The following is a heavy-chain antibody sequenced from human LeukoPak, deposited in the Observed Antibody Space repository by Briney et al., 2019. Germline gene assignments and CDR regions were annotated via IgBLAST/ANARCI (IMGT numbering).Heavy chain of an antibody. CDR3: ARVDGPGLRGGLDY. D-gene: IGHD3-10*01. J-gene: IGHJ4*02. CDR1: RYTFTGYY. Sequence: GPLKGSSTASRYTFTGYYMPWVRQAPGHGLEWMGWINPNSGGTNYAQKCQGRVTMTRDTSISTAYMELSRLRSDDTAVYYCARVDGPGLRGGLDYWGQGTLLTVSS. V-gene: IGHV1-2*02. CDR2: INPNSGGT.